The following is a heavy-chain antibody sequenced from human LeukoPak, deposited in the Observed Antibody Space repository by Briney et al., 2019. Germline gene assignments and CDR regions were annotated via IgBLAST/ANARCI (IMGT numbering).Heavy chain of an antibody. CDR2: IYYSGST. CDR3: ARTIVVVPAAPLGKWVDYYYYYMDV. Sequence: SETLSLTCTVSGGSISSSSYYWGWIRQPPGKGLEWIGSIYYSGSTNYNPSLKSRVTISVDTSKNQFSLKLSSVTAADTAVYYCARTIVVVPAAPLGKWVDYYYYYMDVWGKGTTVTVSS. J-gene: IGHJ6*03. D-gene: IGHD2-2*01. V-gene: IGHV4-39*07. CDR1: GGSISSSSYY.